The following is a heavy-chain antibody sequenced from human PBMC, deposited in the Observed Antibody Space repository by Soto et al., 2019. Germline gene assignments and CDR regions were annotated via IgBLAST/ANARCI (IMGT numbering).Heavy chain of an antibody. CDR3: ARDRGGSSWYGPLDY. V-gene: IGHV3-21*01. J-gene: IGHJ4*02. CDR1: GFTFSSYS. Sequence: GGSLRLSCAASGFTFSSYSMNWVRQAPGKGLEWVSSISSSSSYIYYADSVKGRFTISRDNAKNSLYLQMNSLRAEDTAVYYCARDRGGSSWYGPLDYWGQGTLVTVSS. D-gene: IGHD6-13*01. CDR2: ISSSSSYI.